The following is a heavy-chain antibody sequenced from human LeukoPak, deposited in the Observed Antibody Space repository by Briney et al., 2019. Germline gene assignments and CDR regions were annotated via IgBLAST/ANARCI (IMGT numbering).Heavy chain of an antibody. CDR2: IKEDGSEK. Sequence: GGSLRLSCAASGFTFSNYWMTWVRQAPGTGLEWVANIKEDGSEKYYVDSVKGRFTISRDNAKNSLYLQMDSLRAEDTALYYCARGGPTGALDYWGQGTLVTVSS. D-gene: IGHD7-27*01. CDR3: ARGGPTGALDY. CDR1: GFTFSNYW. V-gene: IGHV3-7*01. J-gene: IGHJ4*02.